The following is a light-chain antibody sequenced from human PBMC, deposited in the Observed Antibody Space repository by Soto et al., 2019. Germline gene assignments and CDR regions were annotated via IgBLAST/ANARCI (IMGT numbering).Light chain of an antibody. CDR1: QTISSW. CDR3: QQYNSYSEA. CDR2: KAS. V-gene: IGKV1-5*03. J-gene: IGKJ1*01. Sequence: DIQMTQSPSTLSGSVGDRVTITCRASQTISSWLAWYQQKPGKAPKLLIYKASTLKSGVPSRFSGSGSGTEFTLTISGLQPDDFATYYCQQYNSYSEAFGQGTKVDIK.